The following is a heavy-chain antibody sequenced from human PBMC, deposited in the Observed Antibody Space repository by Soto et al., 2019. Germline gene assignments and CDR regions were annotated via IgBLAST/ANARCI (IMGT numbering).Heavy chain of an antibody. CDR2: IKQDGSER. Sequence: EVQLVESGGGLVQPGGSLRLSCAASGFTFSTFCLSWVRQAPGKGLEWVANIKQDGSERYYVDSVKGRFTISRDNAKNSLYLQMNSLRVEDTAVYYCARGGAVTMSGVVHELDCWGQGTLVTVSS. D-gene: IGHD3-3*01. V-gene: IGHV3-7*04. J-gene: IGHJ4*02. CDR1: GFTFSTFC. CDR3: ARGGAVTMSGVVHELDC.